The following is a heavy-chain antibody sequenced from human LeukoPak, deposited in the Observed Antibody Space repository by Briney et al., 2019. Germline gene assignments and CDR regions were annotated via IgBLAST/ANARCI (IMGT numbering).Heavy chain of an antibody. V-gene: IGHV1-18*01. CDR1: GCTFTSYG. CDR2: ISAYNGNT. Sequence: GASVKVSCKASGCTFTSYGISWVRQAPGQGLEWMGWISAYNGNTNYAQKLQGRVTITTDTSTSTAYMELRSLRSDDTAVYYCARSITMVRGVIIDFDYWGQGTLVTVSS. D-gene: IGHD3-10*01. CDR3: ARSITMVRGVIIDFDY. J-gene: IGHJ4*02.